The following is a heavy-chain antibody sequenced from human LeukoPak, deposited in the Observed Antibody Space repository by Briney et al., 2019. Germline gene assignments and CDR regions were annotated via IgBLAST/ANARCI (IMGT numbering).Heavy chain of an antibody. CDR2: IYYTQST. CDR1: GGSISIRSYY. CDR3: ARGIPTIRTGES. D-gene: IGHD7-27*01. V-gene: IGHV4-39*06. J-gene: IGHJ5*02. Sequence: SETLSLTCTVSGGSISIRSYYGACIRQPPGKGLEWIGSIYYTQSTYYNPSLQSRVTLSVDTSKNQSPHGLMYVTGPDPAVYNRARGIPTIRTGESWGAGTLVTVSS.